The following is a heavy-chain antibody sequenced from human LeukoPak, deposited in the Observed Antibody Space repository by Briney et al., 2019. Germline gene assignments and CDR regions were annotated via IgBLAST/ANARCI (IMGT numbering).Heavy chain of an antibody. CDR1: GFTFSSYA. CDR2: ISGSGGST. D-gene: IGHD2-2*01. V-gene: IGHV3-23*01. Sequence: GGSLRLSCAASGFTFSSYAMSWVRQAPGKGLEWVSAISGSGGSTYYADSVKGRFTIPSDNSKHTLYLQMNSLRADDTAIYYCANGCSTSCYRDDYWGQGTLVTVSS. CDR3: ANGCSTSCYRDDY. J-gene: IGHJ4*02.